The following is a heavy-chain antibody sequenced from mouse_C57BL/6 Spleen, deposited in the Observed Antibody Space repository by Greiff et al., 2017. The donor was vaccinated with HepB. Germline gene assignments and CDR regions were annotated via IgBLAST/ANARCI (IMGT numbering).Heavy chain of an antibody. CDR3: ARHYYYGSSYYFDY. CDR2: IWSDGST. D-gene: IGHD1-1*01. V-gene: IGHV2-6-1*01. J-gene: IGHJ2*01. Sequence: VHLVESGPGLVAPSQSLSITCTVSGFSLTSYGVHWVRLPPGKGLEWLVVIWSDGSTTYNSALKSRLSISKDNSKSQVFLKMNSLQTDDTAMYYCARHYYYGSSYYFDYWGQGTTLTVSS. CDR1: GFSLTSYG.